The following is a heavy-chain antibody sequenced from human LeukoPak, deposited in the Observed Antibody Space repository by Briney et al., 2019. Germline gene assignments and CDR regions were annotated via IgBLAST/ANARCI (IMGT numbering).Heavy chain of an antibody. Sequence: ASVKVSCKASGYTFTSYGISWVRQAPGQGLEWMGWISAYNGNTNYAQKLQGRVTMTTDTPTSTAYMELRSLRSDDTAVYYCARDRGDVVVMRIYYGMDVWGQGTTVTVSS. V-gene: IGHV1-18*01. CDR3: ARDRGDVVVMRIYYGMDV. J-gene: IGHJ6*02. D-gene: IGHD3-22*01. CDR1: GYTFTSYG. CDR2: ISAYNGNT.